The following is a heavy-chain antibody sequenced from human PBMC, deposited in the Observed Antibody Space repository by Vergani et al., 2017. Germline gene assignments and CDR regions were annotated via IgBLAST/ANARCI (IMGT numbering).Heavy chain of an antibody. J-gene: IGHJ4*02. Sequence: HLLESGGGLVQPGGSLRLSCAASGFPFRSYVLTWVRLAPGKGLEWVSTISRSGFNTYYADSVKGRFTLSRDNYKNTLFLQMNSLGAGDTAVYYCAKDGLGDSSDLDSWGPGTLVTVSS. CDR3: AKDGLGDSSDLDS. D-gene: IGHD3-22*01. CDR2: ISRSGFNT. V-gene: IGHV3-23*01. CDR1: GFPFRSYV.